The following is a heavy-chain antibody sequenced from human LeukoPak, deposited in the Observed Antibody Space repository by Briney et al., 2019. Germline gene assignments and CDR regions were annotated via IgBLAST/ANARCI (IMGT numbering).Heavy chain of an antibody. Sequence: PGGSLRLSCAASGFTFSSYGMHWVRQAPGKGLEWVAVISYDGSNKYYADSVKGRFTISRDNSKNTLYLQMNSLRAEDTAVYYCAKDHYDILTGYHGPVDAFDIWGQGTMVTVSS. D-gene: IGHD3-9*01. CDR2: ISYDGSNK. CDR3: AKDHYDILTGYHGPVDAFDI. J-gene: IGHJ3*02. CDR1: GFTFSSYG. V-gene: IGHV3-30*18.